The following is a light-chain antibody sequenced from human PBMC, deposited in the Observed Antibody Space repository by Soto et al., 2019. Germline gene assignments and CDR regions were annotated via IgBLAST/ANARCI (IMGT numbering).Light chain of an antibody. CDR1: QSVSSN. J-gene: IGKJ2*02. CDR3: QQYNNWPPWT. CDR2: GAS. V-gene: IGKV3-15*01. Sequence: EIAMTQSPATLSVSPGERATLSCRASQSVSSNLAWYQQKPGQAPRLLIYGASTRATGIPARFSGSGSGTEFTLTISSLQSEDFAVYYCQQYNNWPPWTFGQGTKLEIK.